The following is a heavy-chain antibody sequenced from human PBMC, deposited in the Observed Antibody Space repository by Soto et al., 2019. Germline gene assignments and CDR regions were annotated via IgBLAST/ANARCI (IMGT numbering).Heavy chain of an antibody. Sequence: SETLSLTCTVSGGSVSSGSYYLSWIRQPPGKGLEWIGYIYYSGSTNYNPSLKSRVTISVDTSKNQFSLKLSSVTAADTAVYYCASQGVDTAMGIDYWGQGTRVTVS. J-gene: IGHJ4*02. D-gene: IGHD5-18*01. CDR1: GGSVSSGSYY. CDR2: IYYSGST. V-gene: IGHV4-61*01. CDR3: ASQGVDTAMGIDY.